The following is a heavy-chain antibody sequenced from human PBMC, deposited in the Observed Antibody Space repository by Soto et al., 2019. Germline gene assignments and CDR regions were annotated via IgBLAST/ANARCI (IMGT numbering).Heavy chain of an antibody. CDR2: IRPDGTET. D-gene: IGHD4-4*01. J-gene: IGHJ4*02. V-gene: IGHV3-7*03. CDR3: AGWGGHDYNY. CDR1: GFTFTDFY. Sequence: EVQLVQSGGGLVQPGGSLRLSCVGSGFTFTDFYMNWVRQAPGKGLEWVANIRPDGTETNYVESVRGRFTTARDNAKNSRFLQMNSRRADDTALDSWAGWGGHDYNYWGQGILVTVSS.